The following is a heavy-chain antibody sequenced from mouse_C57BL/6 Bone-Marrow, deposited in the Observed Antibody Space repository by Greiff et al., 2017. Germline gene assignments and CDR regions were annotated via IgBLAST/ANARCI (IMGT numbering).Heavy chain of an antibody. J-gene: IGHJ4*01. D-gene: IGHD1-1*01. CDR3: TQLSGSSDYAMDY. CDR1: GFTFSDAW. Sequence: EVKVEESGGGLVQPGGSMKLSCAASGFTFSDAWMDWVRQSPEKGLEWVAEIRNKANNHATYYAESVKGRFTISRDDSHSSVYLHMNSLRAEDTGINYCTQLSGSSDYAMDYWGQGTSVTVSS. V-gene: IGHV6-6*01. CDR2: IRNKANNHAT.